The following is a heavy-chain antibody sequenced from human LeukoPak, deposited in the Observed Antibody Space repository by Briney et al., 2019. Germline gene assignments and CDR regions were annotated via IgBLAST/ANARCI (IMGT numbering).Heavy chain of an antibody. CDR3: ARVSPIAVAAFGY. V-gene: IGHV4-59*01. D-gene: IGHD6-19*01. CDR2: IYYSGST. CDR1: GGSISSYY. Sequence: SETPSLTCTVSGGSISSYYWSWIRQPPGKGLEWIGHIYYSGSTNYNPSLKSRVTISVDTSKNQFSLKLSSVTAADTAVYYCARVSPIAVAAFGYWGQGTLVTVSS. J-gene: IGHJ4*02.